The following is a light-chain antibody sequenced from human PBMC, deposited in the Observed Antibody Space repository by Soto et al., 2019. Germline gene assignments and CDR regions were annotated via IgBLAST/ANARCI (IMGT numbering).Light chain of an antibody. Sequence: EIVLTQSPGTLSLSPGVRATLSCRASQSVSSSYLAWYQQKPGQAPRLLIYGASSRATGIPDRFSGSGSGTDFTLTISRLEPEDCAVYYCQQYGSSQYTFDQGTKLEIK. CDR1: QSVSSSY. V-gene: IGKV3-20*01. J-gene: IGKJ2*01. CDR2: GAS. CDR3: QQYGSSQYT.